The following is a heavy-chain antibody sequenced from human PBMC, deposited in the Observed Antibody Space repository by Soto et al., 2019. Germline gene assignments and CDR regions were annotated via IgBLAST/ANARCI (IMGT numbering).Heavy chain of an antibody. CDR2: IYYSGTT. J-gene: IGHJ4*02. CDR1: GYSTSSGGYF. V-gene: IGHV4-31*03. D-gene: IGHD2-21*02. Sequence: SETLSLTCTVSGYSTSSGGYFWSWIRQHPGKGLEWIGYIYYSGTTYYNPSLKSRVFMSVDTSKNQFSLKLSSVTAADTAVYYCARGDAIVVVTAMIRGGLDSWGQGALVTVSS. CDR3: ARGDAIVVVTAMIRGGLDS.